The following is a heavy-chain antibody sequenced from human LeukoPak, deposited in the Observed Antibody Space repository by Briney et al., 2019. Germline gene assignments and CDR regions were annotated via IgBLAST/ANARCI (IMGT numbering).Heavy chain of an antibody. CDR1: GGSISGYY. J-gene: IGHJ5*02. Sequence: SETLSLTCTVSGGSISGYYWSWIRQPPGKGLQWIGYIYYSGSAYYNPSLKSRLTISVGTSKNQFSLKLSSVTAADTAVYYCARRVTSNWFDPWGQGTLLTVSS. CDR2: IYYSGSA. D-gene: IGHD2-21*02. CDR3: ARRVTSNWFDP. V-gene: IGHV4-59*08.